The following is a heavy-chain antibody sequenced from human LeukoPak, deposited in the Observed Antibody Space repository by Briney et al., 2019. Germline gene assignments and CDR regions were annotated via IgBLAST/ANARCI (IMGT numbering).Heavy chain of an antibody. J-gene: IGHJ6*02. CDR2: ISTSSSTI. Sequence: PGGSLRLSCVGSGFTFNNAWMNWVRQAPGKGLEWVSYISTSSSTIYYADSVKGRFTISRDNAKNSLYLQMNSLRAEDTAVYFCATDRYCGSASCQYYYYSGLDVWGQGTTVTVSS. D-gene: IGHD2-2*01. CDR3: ATDRYCGSASCQYYYYSGLDV. CDR1: GFTFNNAW. V-gene: IGHV3-48*01.